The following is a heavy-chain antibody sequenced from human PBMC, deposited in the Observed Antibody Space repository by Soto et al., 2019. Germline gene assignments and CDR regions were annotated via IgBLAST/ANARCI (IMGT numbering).Heavy chain of an antibody. CDR1: GFTFSSFA. Sequence: GGSLRLSCAASGFTFSSFAMTWVRQTPGKGLEWVSGISGSGASTYYADSVKGRFTISRDNSKNMLYLQMNSLRADDTAVYYCAKGKNFGIVVVSDWGQGTMVTVYS. CDR3: AKGKNFGIVVVSD. V-gene: IGHV3-23*01. CDR2: ISGSGAST. J-gene: IGHJ4*02. D-gene: IGHD2-21*01.